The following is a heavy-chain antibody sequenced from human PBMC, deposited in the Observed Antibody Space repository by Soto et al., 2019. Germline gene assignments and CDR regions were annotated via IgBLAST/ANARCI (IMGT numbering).Heavy chain of an antibody. CDR1: GFTFSHDW. D-gene: IGHD2-15*01. CDR3: ARDRKSRDGNDV. CDR2: TISGGTRV. V-gene: IGHV3-74*01. Sequence: GGSLRLSCAASGFTFSHDWMNWVRQGPGKGLEWISRTISGGTRVTYADSVKGRFTITRDNAKNMLYLEMHSLTVEDTAVYYCARDRKSRDGNDVWGQGSTVTVSS. J-gene: IGHJ6*02.